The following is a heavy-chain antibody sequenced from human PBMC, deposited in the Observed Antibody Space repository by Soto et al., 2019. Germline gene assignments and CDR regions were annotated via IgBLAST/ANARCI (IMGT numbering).Heavy chain of an antibody. CDR1: GYTFSSYG. CDR3: ARTLPPIDS. CDR2: INAYNGNT. J-gene: IGHJ4*02. V-gene: IGHV1-18*01. D-gene: IGHD1-26*01. Sequence: QVQLVQSGAEVKKPGASVKVSCKASGYTFSSYGFSWVRQAPGQGLEWMGWINAYNGNTNYAPRLQGRVTMTTDTSTSTAYMELRSPTSDDTAVYYCARTLPPIDSWGQGTLGTVSS.